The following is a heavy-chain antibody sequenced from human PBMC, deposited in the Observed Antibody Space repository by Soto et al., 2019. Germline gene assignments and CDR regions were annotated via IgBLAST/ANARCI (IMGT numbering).Heavy chain of an antibody. Sequence: QVQLVQSGAEVKKPGSSVKVSCKASGGTFSSYAISWVRQAPGQGLEWMGGIIPIFGTANYAQKFQGRVTITADNSTSTAYMELSSLRSEDTGVYYCARDWREDSSGYYSHYYGMDVWGQGTTVTVSS. CDR3: ARDWREDSSGYYSHYYGMDV. CDR1: GGTFSSYA. J-gene: IGHJ6*02. D-gene: IGHD3-22*01. CDR2: IIPIFGTA. V-gene: IGHV1-69*06.